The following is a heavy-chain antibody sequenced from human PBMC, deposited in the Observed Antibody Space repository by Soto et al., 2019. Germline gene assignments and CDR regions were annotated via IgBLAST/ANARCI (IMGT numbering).Heavy chain of an antibody. CDR2: ISAYNGNT. CDR1: GYTFTSYG. Sequence: ASVKVSCKASGYTFTSYGISWVRQAPGQGLEWMGLISAYNGNTNYAQKLQGRVSMTRDTSITTAYMELRRLKSDDTAVYYCVCGPYDGPAYVMDFSGRGTTV. D-gene: IGHD5-12*01. J-gene: IGHJ6*02. CDR3: VCGPYDGPAYVMDF. V-gene: IGHV1-18*01.